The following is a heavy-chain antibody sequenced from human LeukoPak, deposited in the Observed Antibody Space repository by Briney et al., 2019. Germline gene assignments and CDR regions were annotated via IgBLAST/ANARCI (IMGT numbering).Heavy chain of an antibody. CDR2: INHSGST. CDR1: GGSFSGYY. D-gene: IGHD3-10*01. J-gene: IGHJ4*02. V-gene: IGHV4-34*01. Sequence: SETLSLTCAVYGGSFSGYYWSWIRQPPGKGLEWIEEINHSGSTNYNPSLKSRVTISVDTSKNQFSLKLSSVTAADTAVYYCARGRGVRGSLDYWGQGTLVTVSS. CDR3: ARGRGVRGSLDY.